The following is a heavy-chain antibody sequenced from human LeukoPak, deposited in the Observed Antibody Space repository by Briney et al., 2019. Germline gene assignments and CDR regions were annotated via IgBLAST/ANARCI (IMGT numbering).Heavy chain of an antibody. D-gene: IGHD2-15*01. Sequence: GASVKVSCKASGYTFTGYYMHWVRQATGQGLEWMGWMNPNSGNTGYAQKFQGRVTMTRNTSISTAYMELSSLRSEDTAVYYCARVRSGFLRHGRCSGGSCYPGMDVWGQGTTVTVSS. J-gene: IGHJ6*02. CDR3: ARVRSGFLRHGRCSGGSCYPGMDV. CDR2: MNPNSGNT. V-gene: IGHV1-8*02. CDR1: GYTFTGYY.